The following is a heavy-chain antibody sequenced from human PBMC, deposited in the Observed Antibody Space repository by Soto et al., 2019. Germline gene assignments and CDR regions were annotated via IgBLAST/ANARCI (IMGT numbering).Heavy chain of an antibody. CDR2: ISGSGGST. J-gene: IGHJ4*02. CDR1: GFTFFSYA. Sequence: GGSLRLSCAASGFTFFSYAMSWVRQAPGKGLEWVSLISGSGGSTYYADSVKGRFTISRDNSKNTLYLQMNSLRAEDTAVYYCAKATGYSSGWYQNLFDYWGQGTLVTVSS. V-gene: IGHV3-23*01. D-gene: IGHD6-19*01. CDR3: AKATGYSSGWYQNLFDY.